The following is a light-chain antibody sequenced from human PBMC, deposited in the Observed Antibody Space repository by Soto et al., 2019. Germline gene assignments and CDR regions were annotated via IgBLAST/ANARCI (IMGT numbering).Light chain of an antibody. CDR2: AGS. CDR1: HYIATY. V-gene: IGKV1-39*01. J-gene: IGKJ2*01. CDR3: QQSQDDART. Sequence: DIQLTQSPSSLSASVGEAVTITCRASHYIATYLNWYQHIPGKAPKLLIFAGSSLQSGVSPRFSGSGSGTEFTLTITGLQPEDFATYYCQQSQDDARTFGPGTKLENK.